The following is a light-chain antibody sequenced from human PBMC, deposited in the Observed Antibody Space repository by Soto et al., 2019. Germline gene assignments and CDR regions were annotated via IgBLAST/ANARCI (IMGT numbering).Light chain of an antibody. CDR2: NAD. Sequence: DIQMTQSPSTLSASVGDRVTITCRASQDINRWLAWYQQKPGKAPKILIYNADTLESGVPSRFSGSGYGTKFILTISSLQPDDFATYYCQQFSLYWAFGQGTKGDIK. CDR3: QQFSLYWA. J-gene: IGKJ1*01. CDR1: QDINRW. V-gene: IGKV1-5*01.